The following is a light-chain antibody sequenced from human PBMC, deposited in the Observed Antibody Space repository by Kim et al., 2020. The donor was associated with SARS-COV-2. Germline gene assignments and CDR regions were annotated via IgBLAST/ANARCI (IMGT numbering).Light chain of an antibody. V-gene: IGLV1-40*01. CDR3: QSYDSSLSGVV. CDR2: GNS. J-gene: IGLJ2*01. Sequence: QRVTISCTGSRSNIGAGYAVHWYQQLPGTAPKLLIYGNSNRPSGVPDRFSGAKSGTSAALAISGLQAEDEADYYCQSYDSSLSGVVFGGGTKLTVL. CDR1: RSNIGAGYA.